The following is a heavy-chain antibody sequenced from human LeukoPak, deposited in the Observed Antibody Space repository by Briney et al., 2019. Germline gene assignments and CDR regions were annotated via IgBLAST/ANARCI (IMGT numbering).Heavy chain of an antibody. J-gene: IGHJ3*02. CDR2: ISSSSSYI. CDR3: ARDPEPSYSSYTAPHNSI. V-gene: IGHV3-21*01. D-gene: IGHD6-6*01. Sequence: PGGSLRLSCAASGFSFSDYSMNWVRQAPGKGLEWVSSISSSSSYIYYADSVKGRFTISRDNAKNSLYLQMNSLRAEDTAVYYCARDPEPSYSSYTAPHNSIWGQGTMVTVSS. CDR1: GFSFSDYS.